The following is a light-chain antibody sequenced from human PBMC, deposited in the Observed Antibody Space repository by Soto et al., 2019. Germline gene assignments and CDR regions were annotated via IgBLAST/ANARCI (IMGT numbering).Light chain of an antibody. Sequence: QSVLTQPASVSGSPGQSITISCTGTSSDVGGYNYVSWYQHHPGKAPKLMIYEVSNRPSGVSNRFSGSKSGNTASLTISGLQAEDEADYYGRSYTGSSTPVFGGGTKLTVL. CDR3: RSYTGSSTPV. J-gene: IGLJ3*02. CDR1: SSDVGGYNY. V-gene: IGLV2-14*01. CDR2: EVS.